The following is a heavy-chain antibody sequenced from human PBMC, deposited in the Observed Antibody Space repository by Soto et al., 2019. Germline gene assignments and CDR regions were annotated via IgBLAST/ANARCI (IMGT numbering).Heavy chain of an antibody. V-gene: IGHV3-23*01. J-gene: IGHJ6*02. CDR3: AKDSPWLVRYYYHGKDV. D-gene: IGHD6-19*01. Sequence: PGGSLRLSCAASGFTFSSYAMSWVRQAPGKGLEWVSAISGSGYNTYYADSVKGRFTISRVNSKNTLYLQMNSLRAEDTAVYYCAKDSPWLVRYYYHGKDVWGQGTTVTVSS. CDR1: GFTFSSYA. CDR2: ISGSGYNT.